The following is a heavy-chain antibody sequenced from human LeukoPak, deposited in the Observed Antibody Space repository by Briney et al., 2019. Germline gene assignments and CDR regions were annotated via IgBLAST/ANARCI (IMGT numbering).Heavy chain of an antibody. CDR2: ISYDGSNK. CDR3: ARAYPYYYDSSGYTDAFDI. D-gene: IGHD3-22*01. CDR1: GFTFSSYS. Sequence: GGSLRLSCAASGFTFSSYSMNWVRQAPGKGLEWVAVISYDGSNKYYADSVKGRFTISRDNSKNTLYLQMNSLRAEDTAVYYCARAYPYYYDSSGYTDAFDIWGQGTMVTVSS. V-gene: IGHV3-30*03. J-gene: IGHJ3*02.